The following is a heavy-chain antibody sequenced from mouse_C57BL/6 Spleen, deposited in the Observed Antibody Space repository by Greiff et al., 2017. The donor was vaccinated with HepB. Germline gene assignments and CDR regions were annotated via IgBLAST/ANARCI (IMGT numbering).Heavy chain of an antibody. V-gene: IGHV1-15*01. CDR2: IDPETGGT. D-gene: IGHD4-1*01. Sequence: QVQLQQSGAELVRPGASVTLSCKASGYTFTDYEMHWVKQTPVHGLEWIGAIDPETGGTAYNQKFKGKAILTADKSSSTAYMELRSLTSEDSAVYYCTRANQRYFDYWGQGTTLTVSS. CDR1: GYTFTDYE. J-gene: IGHJ2*01. CDR3: TRANQRYFDY.